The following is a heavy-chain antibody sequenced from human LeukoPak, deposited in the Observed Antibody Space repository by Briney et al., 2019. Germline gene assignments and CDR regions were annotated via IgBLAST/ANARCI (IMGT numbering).Heavy chain of an antibody. V-gene: IGHV4-34*01. J-gene: IGHJ5*02. CDR2: INHSGST. CDR1: GGSFSGYY. CDR3: AREGGDPRWLDP. D-gene: IGHD6-25*01. Sequence: PSETLSLTCAVYGGSFSGYYWSWIRQPPGKGLEWIGEINHSGSTNYNPSLKSRVTISVDTSKNQFSLNLTSVTAADTAVYSCAREGGDPRWLDPWGQGTLVTVSS.